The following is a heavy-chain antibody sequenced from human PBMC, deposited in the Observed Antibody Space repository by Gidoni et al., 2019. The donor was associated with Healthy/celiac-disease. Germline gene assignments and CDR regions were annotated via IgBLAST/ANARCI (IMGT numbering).Heavy chain of an antibody. CDR1: GGSISSSRYY. Sequence: QPQLQESGPGLVKPSETLSLTCPVPGGSISSSRYYWGWIRQPPEKGLEWIGSIFYSGTTYYNPSLKSRVTISVDTSKNQFSLRLSSVTAADTAVYYCASQQLGTAFDIWGQGTMVTVSS. CDR3: ASQQLGTAFDI. D-gene: IGHD6-6*01. J-gene: IGHJ3*02. V-gene: IGHV4-39*01. CDR2: IFYSGTT.